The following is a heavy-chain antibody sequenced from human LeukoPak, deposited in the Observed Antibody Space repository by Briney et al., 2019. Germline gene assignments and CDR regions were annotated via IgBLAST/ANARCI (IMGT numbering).Heavy chain of an antibody. J-gene: IGHJ4*02. CDR3: ARDPSNTSGYYVYHDY. V-gene: IGHV1-18*01. CDR1: GYTFNKYG. D-gene: IGHD2-2*01. Sequence: ASVKVSCKASGYTFNKYGISWVRQAPGQGLEWMGWISCYNGDTRYAQNFQGRVTTTKDTSTSTVHMELRSLGSDDTAVYYCARDPSNTSGYYVYHDYWGQGALVTVSS. CDR2: ISCYNGDT.